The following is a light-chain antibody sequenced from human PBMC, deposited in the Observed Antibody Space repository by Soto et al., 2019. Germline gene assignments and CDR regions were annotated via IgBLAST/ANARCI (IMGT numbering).Light chain of an antibody. CDR1: QSVSSTY. Sequence: VLTKSPSTLSLSQSVRVTRSRMISQSVSSTYLAWYQQKPGQAPRLLIYGASSRATGIPDRFSGSGSGTDVTLTIIRLEPEDFAVYYCQQYGTSPWTFGQGTKVDIK. J-gene: IGKJ1*01. CDR3: QQYGTSPWT. CDR2: GAS. V-gene: IGKV3-20*01.